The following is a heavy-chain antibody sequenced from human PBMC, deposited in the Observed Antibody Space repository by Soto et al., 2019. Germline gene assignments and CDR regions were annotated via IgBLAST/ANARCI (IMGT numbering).Heavy chain of an antibody. CDR2: IYRSGAT. CDR1: GFTVTTNY. D-gene: IGHD3-10*01. V-gene: IGHV3-53*01. Sequence: LRLSCAASGFTVTTNYMTWVRQAPGKGLEWVSVIYRSGATYYPDSVRGRFTASRDYSHNTLYLQMDSLRVEDTAVYYCARDSGMIRGSYGVDVWGPGTTVTVSS. CDR3: ARDSGMIRGSYGVDV. J-gene: IGHJ6*02.